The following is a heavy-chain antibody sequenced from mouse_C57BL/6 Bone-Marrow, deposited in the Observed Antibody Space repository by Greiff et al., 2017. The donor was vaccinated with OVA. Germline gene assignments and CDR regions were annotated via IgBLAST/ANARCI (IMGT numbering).Heavy chain of an antibody. CDR2: IRSKSSNSAT. Sequence: DVKLVESGGGLVQPKGSLKLSCAASGFTFNTYAMHWVRQAPGKGLEWVARIRSKSSNSATYYADSVKDRFTISRDDSQSMLYLQMNNLKTEDTAMYYCVRQYYGTWYFDVWGTGTTVTVSS. J-gene: IGHJ1*03. V-gene: IGHV10-3*01. CDR3: VRQYYGTWYFDV. CDR1: GFTFNTYA. D-gene: IGHD1-1*01.